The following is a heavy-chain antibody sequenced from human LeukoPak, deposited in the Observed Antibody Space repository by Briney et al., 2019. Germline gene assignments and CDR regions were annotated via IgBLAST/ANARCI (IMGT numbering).Heavy chain of an antibody. Sequence: ASVKVSCKAFGYTFIGYYMHWVRQAPGQRLQWMGWMNPNSGVTNYAQKFQGRVTMTRDTSISTAYMELSGLRYDDTAVYYCARDFMVRGVTTPDYWGQGTLVTVSS. CDR3: ARDFMVRGVTTPDY. CDR1: GYTFIGYY. V-gene: IGHV1-2*02. D-gene: IGHD3-10*01. J-gene: IGHJ4*02. CDR2: MNPNSGVT.